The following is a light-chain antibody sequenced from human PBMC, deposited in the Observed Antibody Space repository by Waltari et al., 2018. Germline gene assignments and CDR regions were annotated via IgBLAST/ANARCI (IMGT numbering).Light chain of an antibody. CDR2: GVS. CDR3: SSHTSSSTRV. Sequence: QSALTQPASVSGSPGQSITISCTGTSSDVGGYNYVSWYQQHPGKAPKLMSYGVSSRPGGVLNRLAGTKTGNTASLTISGLQAEDEADYYCSSHTSSSTRVFGTGTKVTVL. J-gene: IGLJ1*01. CDR1: SSDVGGYNY. V-gene: IGLV2-14*03.